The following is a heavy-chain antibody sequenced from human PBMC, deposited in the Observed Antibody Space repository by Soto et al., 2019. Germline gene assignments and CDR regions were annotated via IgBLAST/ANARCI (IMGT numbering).Heavy chain of an antibody. CDR3: ARDPDFYDSSGNTVSSNFDY. Sequence: GGSLRLSCAASGFTFSSYSMNWVRQAPGKGLEWVSSISSSSSYIYYADSVKGRFTISRDNAKNSLYLQMNSLRAEDTAVYYCARDPDFYDSSGNTVSSNFDYWGQGTLVTVSS. CDR2: ISSSSSYI. CDR1: GFTFSSYS. J-gene: IGHJ4*02. V-gene: IGHV3-21*01. D-gene: IGHD3-22*01.